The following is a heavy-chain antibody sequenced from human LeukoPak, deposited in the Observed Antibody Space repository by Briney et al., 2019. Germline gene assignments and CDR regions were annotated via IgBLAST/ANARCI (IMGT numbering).Heavy chain of an antibody. J-gene: IGHJ4*02. D-gene: IGHD3-22*01. CDR3: ARDSASDYYDSSGYSQKNFDY. CDR2: IIPIFGTA. V-gene: IGHV1-69*13. Sequence: SVKVSCKASGGTFSSYAISWVRQAPGQGLEWMGGIIPIFGTANYAQKFQGRVTITADESTSTAYVELSSLRSDDTAVYYCARDSASDYYDSSGYSQKNFDYWGQGTLVTVSS. CDR1: GGTFSSYA.